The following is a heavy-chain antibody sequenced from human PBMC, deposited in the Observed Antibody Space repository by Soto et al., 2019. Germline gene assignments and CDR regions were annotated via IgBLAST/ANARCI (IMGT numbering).Heavy chain of an antibody. J-gene: IGHJ5*02. CDR3: AKLDIVVVLGSSWFDP. CDR2: ISGDSGST. Sequence: GGSLRLSCEASGFTFRSYAMSWVRQAPGKGLEWVSAISGDSGSTYYADSVRGRFSISRDNSKNTLYLQMNSLRAEDTAVYYCAKLDIVVVLGSSWFDPWGQGTLVTV. CDR1: GFTFRSYA. V-gene: IGHV3-23*01. D-gene: IGHD2-2*01.